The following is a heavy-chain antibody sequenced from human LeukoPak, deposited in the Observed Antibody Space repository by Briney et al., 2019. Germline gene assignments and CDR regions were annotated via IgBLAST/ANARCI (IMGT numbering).Heavy chain of an antibody. CDR2: IYSGGST. CDR1: GFTVSSNH. J-gene: IGHJ3*02. CDR3: ARVIVTGYYDAFDI. D-gene: IGHD3-9*01. Sequence: GGSLRLSCAASGFTVSSNHMSWVRQAPGKGLEWVSVIYSGGSTYCADSVKGRFTIPRDNSKNTLYLQMNSLRAEDTAVYYCARVIVTGYYDAFDIWGQGTMVTVSS. V-gene: IGHV3-53*01.